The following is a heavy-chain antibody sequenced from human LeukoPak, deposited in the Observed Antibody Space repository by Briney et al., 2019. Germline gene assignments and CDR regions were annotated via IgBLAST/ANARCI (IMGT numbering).Heavy chain of an antibody. CDR3: ARGSRYVVVPAVMGQNRNYYYYGMAV. J-gene: IGHJ6*02. V-gene: IGHV4-34*01. CDR2: INHSGST. Sequence: SETLSLTCAVYGGSFSGYYWSWIRQPPGKGLEWIGEINHSGSTNYNPSLKSRVTISVDTSKNQFSLKLSSVTAADTAVYYCARGSRYVVVPAVMGQNRNYYYYGMAVGAQGPTVTAPS. CDR1: GGSFSGYY. D-gene: IGHD2-2*01.